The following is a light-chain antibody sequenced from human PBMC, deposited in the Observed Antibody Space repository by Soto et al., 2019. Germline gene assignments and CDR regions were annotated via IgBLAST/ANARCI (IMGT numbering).Light chain of an antibody. CDR3: SAYTSSSPHVV. CDR1: SSDIGGYNY. CDR2: EVS. Sequence: QSALTQPASVSGSPGQSITISCTGTSSDIGGYNYVSWYQQHPGKAPKLTIYEVSNRPSGVSNRFSGYKSGNTASPTISGLQAEDEAGCCCSAYTSSSPHVVFGGGTKLTVL. J-gene: IGLJ2*01. V-gene: IGLV2-14*01.